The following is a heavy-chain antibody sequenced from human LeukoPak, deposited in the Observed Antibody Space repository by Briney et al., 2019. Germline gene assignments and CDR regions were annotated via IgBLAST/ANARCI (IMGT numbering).Heavy chain of an antibody. D-gene: IGHD3-10*01. J-gene: IGHJ4*02. CDR3: ARDLTARPYGSGSFDF. Sequence: GGSLRLSCAASGFTFSTYWMSWVRQAAGKGLEWVANIKQDGSEKYYVDSVKGRFTISRDNAKNSLFLQMKSLRADDTAVYYCARDLTARPYGSGSFDFWGQGTLITVSS. CDR2: IKQDGSEK. V-gene: IGHV3-7*01. CDR1: GFTFSTYW.